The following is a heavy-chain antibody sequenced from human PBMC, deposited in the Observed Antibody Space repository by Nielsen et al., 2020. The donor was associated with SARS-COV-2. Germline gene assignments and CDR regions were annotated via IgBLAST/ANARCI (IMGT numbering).Heavy chain of an antibody. J-gene: IGHJ4*02. D-gene: IGHD6-19*01. V-gene: IGHV3-21*01. CDR2: ISSSSSYT. Sequence: GESLKISCAASGFTFSSYSMNWVRQAPGKGLEWVSSISSSSSYTYYADSVKGRFTISRDNAKNSLYLQMNSLRAEDTAVYYCARVDTVAAFDYWGQGTLVTVSS. CDR3: ARVDTVAAFDY. CDR1: GFTFSSYS.